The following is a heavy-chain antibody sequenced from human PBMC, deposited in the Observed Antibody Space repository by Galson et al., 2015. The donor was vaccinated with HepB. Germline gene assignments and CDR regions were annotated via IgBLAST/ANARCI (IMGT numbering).Heavy chain of an antibody. V-gene: IGHV3-9*01. CDR2: ISWKSGSI. Sequence: LRLSCAASGFAFDDYAMHWVRQVPGKGLEWVSGISWKSGSIGYAGSVKGRFTISRDDAKNSLYLQMNNLRTEDTALYYCARARGVTSTSRGRIYYYYMDVWGKGTTVTVSS. D-gene: IGHD2-2*01. J-gene: IGHJ6*03. CDR3: ARARGVTSTSRGRIYYYYMDV. CDR1: GFAFDDYA.